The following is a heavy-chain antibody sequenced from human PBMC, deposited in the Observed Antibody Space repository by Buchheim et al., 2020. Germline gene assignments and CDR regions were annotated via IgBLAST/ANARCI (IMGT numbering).Heavy chain of an antibody. CDR2: MNPNSGNT. V-gene: IGHV1-8*01. D-gene: IGHD1-26*01. CDR1: GYTFTSYD. CDR3: ARASAPFYSGSYREGTRGGWSRGYYFDY. J-gene: IGHJ4*02. Sequence: QVQLVQSGAEVKKPGASVKVSCKASGYTFTSYDINWVRQATGQGLEWMGWMNPNSGNTGYAQKFQGRVTMTRNTSISTAYMELSSLRSEDTAVYYCARASAPFYSGSYREGTRGGWSRGYYFDYWGQGTL.